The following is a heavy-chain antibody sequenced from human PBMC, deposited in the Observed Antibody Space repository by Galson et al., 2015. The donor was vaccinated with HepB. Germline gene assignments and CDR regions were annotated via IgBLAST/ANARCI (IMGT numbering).Heavy chain of an antibody. V-gene: IGHV1-69*13. CDR3: ARSTVRGYSGYDDAFDI. J-gene: IGHJ3*02. CDR2: IIPIFGTA. D-gene: IGHD5-12*01. Sequence: SVKVSCKASGGTFSSYAISWVRQAPGQGLEWMGGIIPIFGTANYAQKFQGRVTITADESTSTAYMELSSLRSEDTAVYYCARSTVRGYSGYDDAFDIWGQGTMVTVSS. CDR1: GGTFSSYA.